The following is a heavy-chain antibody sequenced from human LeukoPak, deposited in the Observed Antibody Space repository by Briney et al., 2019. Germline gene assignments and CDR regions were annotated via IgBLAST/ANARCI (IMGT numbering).Heavy chain of an antibody. CDR3: ARGGDSSWYQAS. J-gene: IGHJ5*02. Sequence: SVTVSCKASGGTFSSYAISWVRQAPGQGLEWMGRIIPILGIANYAQKFQGRVTITADKSTSTAYMELSSLRSEDTAVYYCARGGDSSWYQASWGQGTLVTVSS. CDR2: IIPILGIA. D-gene: IGHD6-13*01. CDR1: GGTFSSYA. V-gene: IGHV1-69*04.